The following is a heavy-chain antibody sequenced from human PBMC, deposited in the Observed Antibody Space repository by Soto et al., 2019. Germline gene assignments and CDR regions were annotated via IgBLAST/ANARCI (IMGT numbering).Heavy chain of an antibody. CDR1: GYTFTSYD. V-gene: IGHV1-8*01. D-gene: IGHD3-3*01. CDR3: ARSSFGEWQPTAAFDP. CDR2: MNPNSGNT. J-gene: IGHJ5*02. Sequence: QVQLVQSGAEVKKPGASVKVSCKASGYTFTSYDINWVRQATGQGLEWMGWMNPNSGNTGYAQKFQGRVTMTRNTSLSTAYMELSSLRSEDTAVYYCARSSFGEWQPTAAFDPWGQGTLVTVSS.